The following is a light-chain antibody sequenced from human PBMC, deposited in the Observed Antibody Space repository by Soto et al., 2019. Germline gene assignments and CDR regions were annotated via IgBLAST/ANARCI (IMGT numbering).Light chain of an antibody. Sequence: EIVLTQSPATLSLSPGERATLCCRASQSVSSYLAWYQQKPGQAPRLLIYDASNRATGIPARFSGSGSGTDFTLTISSLEPEDFAVYYCQQRSNWPPNTFGQGTKLEIK. CDR3: QQRSNWPPNT. J-gene: IGKJ2*01. V-gene: IGKV3-11*01. CDR1: QSVSSY. CDR2: DAS.